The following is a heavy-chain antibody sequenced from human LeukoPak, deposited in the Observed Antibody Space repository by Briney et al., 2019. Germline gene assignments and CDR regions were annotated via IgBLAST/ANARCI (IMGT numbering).Heavy chain of an antibody. CDR3: ARVGGSWELIL. Sequence: GGSLRLSCAASGFSFSVYEMHWVRQAPGKGLEWISDISSSGTTTYYADSVKGRFTISRDNDKSSLYLQMNSLRGEDTAVYFCARVGGSWELILWGQGTLVTVS. V-gene: IGHV3-48*03. CDR2: ISSSGTTT. D-gene: IGHD2-15*01. J-gene: IGHJ4*02. CDR1: GFSFSVYE.